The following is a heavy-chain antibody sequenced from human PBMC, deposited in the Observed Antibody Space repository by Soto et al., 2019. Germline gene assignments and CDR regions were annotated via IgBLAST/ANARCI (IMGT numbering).Heavy chain of an antibody. Sequence: SETLSLPCTVSGGSISSYYWSWIRQPPGKGLEWIGYIYYSGSTNYNPSLKSRVTISVDTSKNQFSLKLSSVAAADTAVYYCARSPRGYGDYDVRFGTRFDPWGQGTLVTVSS. CDR1: GGSISSYY. J-gene: IGHJ5*02. CDR2: IYYSGST. CDR3: ARSPRGYGDYDVRFGTRFDP. D-gene: IGHD4-17*01. V-gene: IGHV4-59*01.